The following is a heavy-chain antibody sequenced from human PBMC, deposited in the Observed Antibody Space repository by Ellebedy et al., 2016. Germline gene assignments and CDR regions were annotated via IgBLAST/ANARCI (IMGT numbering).Heavy chain of an antibody. J-gene: IGHJ4*02. CDR1: GFTFSTYW. D-gene: IGHD6-19*01. V-gene: IGHV3-74*01. CDR3: ARGGWIDY. Sequence: GESLKISXAASGFTFSTYWMHWVRQAPGKGLVWVSRINSDGSSISYADSVKGRFTISRDNAKNTLYLQMNSLRAEDTAVYYCARGGWIDYWGQGTLVTVSS. CDR2: INSDGSSI.